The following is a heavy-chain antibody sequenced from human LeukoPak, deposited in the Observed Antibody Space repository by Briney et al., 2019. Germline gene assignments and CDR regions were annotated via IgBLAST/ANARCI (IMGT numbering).Heavy chain of an antibody. V-gene: IGHV3-7*01. Sequence: GGSLRLSCTASGFTFNEYAMSWFRQAPGKGLEWVANIRQDGGLKHYVDSVKGRFTISRDKAENSLYLQMNSLGAEDTAVYYCAREIVGAIKSYFDYWGQGTLVTASS. D-gene: IGHD1-26*01. CDR2: IRQDGGLK. CDR3: AREIVGAIKSYFDY. J-gene: IGHJ4*02. CDR1: GFTFNEYA.